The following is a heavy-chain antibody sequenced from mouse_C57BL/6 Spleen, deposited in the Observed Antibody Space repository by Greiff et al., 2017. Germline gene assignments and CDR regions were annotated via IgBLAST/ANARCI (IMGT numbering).Heavy chain of an antibody. J-gene: IGHJ4*01. Sequence: EVQLQQSGPELVKPGASVKISCKASGYSFTGYYMNWVKQSPEKSLEWIGEINPSTGGTTYNQKFKAKATLTVDKSSSTAYMQLKSLTSEDSAVYYCARSRADAMDYWGQGTSVTVSS. CDR2: INPSTGGT. CDR3: ARSRADAMDY. CDR1: GYSFTGYY. V-gene: IGHV1-42*01.